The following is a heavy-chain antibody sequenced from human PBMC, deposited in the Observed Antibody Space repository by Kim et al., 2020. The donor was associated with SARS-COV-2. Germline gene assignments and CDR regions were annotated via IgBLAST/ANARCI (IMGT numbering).Heavy chain of an antibody. D-gene: IGHD6-13*01. CDR1: GGTFSSYA. V-gene: IGHV1-69*04. CDR3: ASYVAAAGFDP. CDR2: IIPILGIA. J-gene: IGHJ5*02. Sequence: SVKVSCKASGGTFSSYAISWVRQAPGQGLEWMGRIIPILGIANYAQKFHGRVTITADKSTSTAYMELSSLRSEDTAVDYCASYVAAAGFDPWGQGTLVTVSS.